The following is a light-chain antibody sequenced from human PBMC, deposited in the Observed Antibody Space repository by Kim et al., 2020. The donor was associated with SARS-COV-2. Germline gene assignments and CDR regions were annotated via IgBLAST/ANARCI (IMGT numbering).Light chain of an antibody. CDR2: AAS. CDR1: QGIRND. V-gene: IGKV1-6*01. Sequence: AIQMTQSPSSLSASVGDRVTITCRASQGIRNDLGWYQQKPGKAPNLLIYAASSLQSGVPSRFSGSGSVTDFTLTISSLQPEDFATYYCLQDYNYPWTFGQGTKVDIK. CDR3: LQDYNYPWT. J-gene: IGKJ1*01.